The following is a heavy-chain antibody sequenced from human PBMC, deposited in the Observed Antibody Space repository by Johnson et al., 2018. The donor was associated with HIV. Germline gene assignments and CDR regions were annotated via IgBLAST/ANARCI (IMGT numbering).Heavy chain of an antibody. CDR2: IKEDGSEK. V-gene: IGHV3-7*02. J-gene: IGHJ3*02. Sequence: VHLVESGGGLVQPGGSLRLSCAASGFSFSSNWMNWVRQAPGKGLEWVANIKEDGSEKYYVDSVRGRFTISRDNSKNTLYLQMNSLRAEDTAVYYCARAPIGGAFDIWGQGTMVTVSS. CDR3: ARAPIGGAFDI. D-gene: IGHD3-16*01. CDR1: GFSFSSNW.